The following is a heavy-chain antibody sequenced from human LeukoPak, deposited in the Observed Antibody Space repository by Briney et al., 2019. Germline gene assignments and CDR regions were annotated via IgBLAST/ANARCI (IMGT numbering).Heavy chain of an antibody. D-gene: IGHD6-13*01. CDR1: GGSFSGYY. Sequence: SETLSLTCAVYGGSFSGYYWSWIRQPPGKGLEWIGEINHSGSTNYNPSLKSRVTISVDTYTNQFSLKLSTVTASDTAVYYCAQIAGPFDYWGQGTLVTVSS. CDR2: INHSGST. CDR3: AQIAGPFDY. V-gene: IGHV4-34*01. J-gene: IGHJ4*02.